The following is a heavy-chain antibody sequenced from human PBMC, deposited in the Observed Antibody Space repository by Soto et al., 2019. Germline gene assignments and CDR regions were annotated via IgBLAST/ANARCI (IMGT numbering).Heavy chain of an antibody. D-gene: IGHD6-13*01. V-gene: IGHV4-39*01. CDR2: IDYSGTT. CDR3: ARRTNTAGGWFDS. J-gene: IGHJ5*01. Sequence: QVQLQESGPGLVKPSETLSLTCTVSGGSISSSSYHWGWIRQPPGKGLEWIGSIDYSGTTFYNASLNSRVTISVDTSKNQFSLKLSSVTAADTALYYCARRTNTAGGWFDSWGQGALVTVSS. CDR1: GGSISSSSYH.